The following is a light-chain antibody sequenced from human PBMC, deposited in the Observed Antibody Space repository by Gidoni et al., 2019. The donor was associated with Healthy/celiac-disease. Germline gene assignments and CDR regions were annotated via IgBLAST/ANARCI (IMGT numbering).Light chain of an antibody. Sequence: DIQLTQSPSFLSASVGERVTITCRASQGISSYLAWYQQKPGKAPKLLIYAASTLQSGVPSRFSGSGSGTEFTLTISSLQPEYFATYYCQQLNSHPHTFGQGTKLEIK. CDR1: QGISSY. V-gene: IGKV1-9*01. CDR3: QQLNSHPHT. J-gene: IGKJ2*01. CDR2: AAS.